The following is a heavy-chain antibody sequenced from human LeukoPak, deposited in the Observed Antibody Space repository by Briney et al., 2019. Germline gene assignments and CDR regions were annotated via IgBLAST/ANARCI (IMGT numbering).Heavy chain of an antibody. CDR2: ISGSGGST. Sequence: PGGSLRLSCAASGFTFSSYAMSWVRQAPGKGLEWVSAISGSGGSTYYADSVKGRFTISRDNSKNTLYLQMNSLRAEDTAVYYCAKSKMVRGVEKGDWFDPWGQGTLVTVSS. D-gene: IGHD3-10*01. CDR3: AKSKMVRGVEKGDWFDP. CDR1: GFTFSSYA. J-gene: IGHJ5*02. V-gene: IGHV3-23*01.